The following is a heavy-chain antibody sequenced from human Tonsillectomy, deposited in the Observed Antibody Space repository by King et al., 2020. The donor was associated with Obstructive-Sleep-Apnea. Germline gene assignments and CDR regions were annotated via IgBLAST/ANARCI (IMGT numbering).Heavy chain of an antibody. CDR2: IDWDDDK. J-gene: IGHJ4*02. D-gene: IGHD3-22*01. V-gene: IGHV2-70*11. Sequence: VTLKESGPALVKPTQTLTLTCTFSGFSLSTSGMCVSWIRQPPGKALEWLARIDWDDDKYYSTSLKTRLTISKDTSKYQVVLTMTNMDPVDTATYYCARLTYYYDSSGYSVFDYWGQGTLVTVSS. CDR1: GFSLSTSGMC. CDR3: ARLTYYYDSSGYSVFDY.